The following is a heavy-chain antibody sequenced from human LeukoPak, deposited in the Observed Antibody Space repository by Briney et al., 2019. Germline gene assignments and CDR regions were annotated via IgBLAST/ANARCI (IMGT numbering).Heavy chain of an antibody. Sequence: GGSLRLSCAASGFTFSSYSMNWVRQAPGKGLEWVSYISSSSSTIYYADSVKGRFTISRDNAKNSLYLQMNSLRAEDTAVYYCARDLAAGSRVGFDYWGQGTLVTVSS. J-gene: IGHJ4*02. CDR1: GFTFSSYS. CDR2: ISSSSSTI. V-gene: IGHV3-48*04. CDR3: ARDLAAGSRVGFDY. D-gene: IGHD3-10*01.